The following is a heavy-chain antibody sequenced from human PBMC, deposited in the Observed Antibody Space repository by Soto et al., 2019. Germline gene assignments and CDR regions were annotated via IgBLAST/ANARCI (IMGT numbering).Heavy chain of an antibody. CDR3: ARGALTTYFDY. CDR1: GGSISSYY. CDR2: IYYSGST. Sequence: PSETLSLTCTVSGGSISSYYWSWIRQPPGKGLEWIGYIYYSGSTNYNPSLKSRVTISVDTSKNQFSLKLSSVTAADTAVYYCARGALTTYFDYWGQGTPVTVSS. J-gene: IGHJ4*02. V-gene: IGHV4-59*01.